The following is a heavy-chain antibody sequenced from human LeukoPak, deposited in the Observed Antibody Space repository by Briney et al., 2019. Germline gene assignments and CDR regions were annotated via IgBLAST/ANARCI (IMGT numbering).Heavy chain of an antibody. J-gene: IGHJ6*03. CDR2: ISAYNGNT. Sequence: GASVKVSCKASGYTFTSYGVSWVRQAPGQGLEWMGWISAYNGNTNYAQKLQGRVTMTTDTSTSTAYMELRSLRSDDTAVYYCARGSPDCTNGVCYTPYYYYYYMDVWGKGTTVTVSS. CDR1: GYTFTSYG. D-gene: IGHD2-8*01. V-gene: IGHV1-18*01. CDR3: ARGSPDCTNGVCYTPYYYYYYMDV.